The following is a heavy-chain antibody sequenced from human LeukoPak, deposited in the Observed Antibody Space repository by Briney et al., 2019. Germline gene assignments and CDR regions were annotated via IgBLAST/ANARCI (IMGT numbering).Heavy chain of an antibody. D-gene: IGHD2-15*01. CDR3: ARGPPHCAGGSCYSDY. Sequence: SVKVSCKASGGTFSSYAICSVRQAPRQGREWMGGITPIFSTTHYTQKFHGRVTTTTDASTSTAYMELSSLRSEDTAVYYCARGPPHCAGGSCYSDYWGQGDPFTASS. CDR2: ITPIFSTT. V-gene: IGHV1-69*05. J-gene: IGHJ4*02. CDR1: GGTFSSYA.